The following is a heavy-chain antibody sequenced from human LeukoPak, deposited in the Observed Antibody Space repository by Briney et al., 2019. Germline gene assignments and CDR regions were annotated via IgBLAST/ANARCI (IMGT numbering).Heavy chain of an antibody. CDR1: GYTFTSYG. Sequence: ASVKVSCKASGYTFTSYGISWVRQAPGQGLEWMGWISAYNGNTNYAQKLQGRVTMTTDTSTSTAYMELRSLRSDDTAVYYCARDEGTAMEPYYFDYWGQGTLVTVSS. D-gene: IGHD5-18*01. V-gene: IGHV1-18*01. CDR3: ARDEGTAMEPYYFDY. CDR2: ISAYNGNT. J-gene: IGHJ4*02.